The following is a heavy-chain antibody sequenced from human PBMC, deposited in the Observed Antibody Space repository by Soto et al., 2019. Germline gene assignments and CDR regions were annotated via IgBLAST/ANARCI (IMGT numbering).Heavy chain of an antibody. CDR2: VHNAGTS. CDR3: ARDFYDSVGYSWFDS. CDR1: RDTSTRYY. D-gene: IGHD3-22*01. Sequence: LSLTCTASRDTSTRYYWDWILRAPGKRPELITHVHNAGTSTHNPSLNGRVTLSIDMSKKQFSLKLTSLTSADTAVYYCARDFYDSVGYSWFDSWSQGTLVTVS. J-gene: IGHJ5*01. V-gene: IGHV4-4*08.